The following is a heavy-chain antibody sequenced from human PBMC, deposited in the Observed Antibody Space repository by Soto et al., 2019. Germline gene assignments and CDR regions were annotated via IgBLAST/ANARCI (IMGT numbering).Heavy chain of an antibody. V-gene: IGHV1-3*01. CDR2: INAGNGNT. CDR3: ASVGGYYPGYYYYYIDV. D-gene: IGHD3-22*01. J-gene: IGHJ6*03. CDR1: GYTFTSYA. Sequence: QVQLVQSGAEVKKPGASVKVSCKASGYTFTSYAMHWVRQAPGQRLEWMGWINAGNGNTKYSQKFQGRVTITRDTSASRAYMELSSLRSEDTAAYYCASVGGYYPGYYYYYIDVWGKGSTVTVSS.